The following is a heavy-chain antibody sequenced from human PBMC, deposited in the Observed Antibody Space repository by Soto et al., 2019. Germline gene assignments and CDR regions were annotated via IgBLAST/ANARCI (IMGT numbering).Heavy chain of an antibody. CDR1: GYTFTSYY. V-gene: IGHV1-46*01. D-gene: IGHD3-3*01. J-gene: IGHJ6*02. CDR3: ARDLCDFWSGYYPRYYGMDV. CDR2: INPSGGST. Sequence: GASVKVSCKASGYTFTSYYMHWVRQAPGQGLEWMGIINPSGGSTSYAQKFQGRVTMTRDTSTSTVYMELSSLRSEATAVYYCARDLCDFWSGYYPRYYGMDVWGQETTVTVSS.